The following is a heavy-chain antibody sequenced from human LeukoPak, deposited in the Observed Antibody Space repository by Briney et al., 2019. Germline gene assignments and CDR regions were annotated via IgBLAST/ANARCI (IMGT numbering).Heavy chain of an antibody. D-gene: IGHD3-3*01. CDR2: VSGSGRST. J-gene: IGHJ4*02. V-gene: IGHV3-23*01. Sequence: PGGSLRLSCAVSGFTLTSYCMHWVRQAPGKGLVWVSTVSGSGRSTYYADSVKGRFTISRDNSKNTMYLQMNSLRAEDTAVYYCAKFFCSGTSCQSSYSFDYWGQGPLVTVSS. CDR1: GFTLTSYC. CDR3: AKFFCSGTSCQSSYSFDY.